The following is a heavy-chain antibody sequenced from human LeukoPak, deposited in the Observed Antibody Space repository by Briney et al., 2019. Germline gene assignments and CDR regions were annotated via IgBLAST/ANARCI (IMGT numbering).Heavy chain of an antibody. Sequence: GESLKISCKGSGYSFPTYWIGWVRQMPGKGLEWMGMIYSADFDTTYSPSFQGQVTISADKSISTAYLQWSSLQASDTAMYYCARRGQGGDLIDAFDIWGQGTMVTVSS. V-gene: IGHV5-51*01. D-gene: IGHD2-21*01. CDR1: GYSFPTYW. CDR2: IYSADFDT. J-gene: IGHJ3*02. CDR3: ARRGQGGDLIDAFDI.